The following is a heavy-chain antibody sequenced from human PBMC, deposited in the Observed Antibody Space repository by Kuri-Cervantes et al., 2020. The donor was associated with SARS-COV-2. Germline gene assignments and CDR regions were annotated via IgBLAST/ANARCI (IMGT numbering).Heavy chain of an antibody. CDR3: AREYRGFYGMDV. CDR1: GGSFSGYY. J-gene: IGHJ6*02. Sequence: LSCAVYGGSFSGYYWSWIRQPPGKGLEWIGEINHSGSTNYNPSLKSRVTISVDTSKNQFSLKLSSVTAADTAVYYCAREYRGFYGMDVWGQGTTVTVSS. D-gene: IGHD1-14*01. V-gene: IGHV4-34*01. CDR2: INHSGST.